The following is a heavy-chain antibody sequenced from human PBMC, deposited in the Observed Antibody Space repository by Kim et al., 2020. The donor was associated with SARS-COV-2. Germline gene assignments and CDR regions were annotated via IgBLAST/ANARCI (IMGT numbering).Heavy chain of an antibody. CDR1: GFTFSSYS. CDR2: ISSSSSYI. Sequence: GGSLRLSCAASGFTFSSYSMNWVRQAPGKGLEWVSSISSSSSYIYYADSAKGRFTISRDNAKNSLYLQMNSLRAEDTAVYYCASASRLSGALPLYWYYGMDVWGQGTTVTVSS. D-gene: IGHD5-12*01. CDR3: ASASRLSGALPLYWYYGMDV. V-gene: IGHV3-21*01. J-gene: IGHJ6*02.